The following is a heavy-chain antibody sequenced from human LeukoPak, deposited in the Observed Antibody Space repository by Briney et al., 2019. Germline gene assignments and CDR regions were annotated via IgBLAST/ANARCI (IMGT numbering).Heavy chain of an antibody. CDR1: GFTFSSYA. CDR3: AKGAAAGTRGYYYYAMDV. V-gene: IGHV3-23*01. D-gene: IGHD6-13*01. J-gene: IGHJ6*02. CDR2: ISGGGDNT. Sequence: GGSLRLSCAASGFTFSSYAMTWVRQAPGEGLEWVSAISGGGDNTYYADSVKGRFTIARDNSKNTLYLQMNSLRAEDTAVYYCAKGAAAGTRGYYYYAMDVWGQGTTVTVS.